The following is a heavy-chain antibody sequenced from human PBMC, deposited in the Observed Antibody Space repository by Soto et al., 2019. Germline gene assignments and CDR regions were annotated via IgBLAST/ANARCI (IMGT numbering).Heavy chain of an antibody. V-gene: IGHV4-39*01. Sequence: QLQLQESGPGLVKPSETLSLTCTVSGDSISRSYYWGWVRQPPGKGLECIGAVYYTGCTYYNPSLKSRLTISLDTSKAQCSLRLSSVTAADTAIYYCARLTVVVMALGCFDPWGPGTLVTVSS. CDR3: ARLTVVVMALGCFDP. J-gene: IGHJ5*02. CDR1: GDSISRSYY. D-gene: IGHD2-21*01. CDR2: VYYTGCT.